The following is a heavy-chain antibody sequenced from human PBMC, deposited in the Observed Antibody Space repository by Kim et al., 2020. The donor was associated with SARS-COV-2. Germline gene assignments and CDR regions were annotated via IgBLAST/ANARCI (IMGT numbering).Heavy chain of an antibody. CDR3: ARGSEAATLRYFDWLPPCCFDY. Sequence: SETLSLTCTVSGYSISSGYYWGWIRQPPGKGLEWIGSIYHSGSTYYNPSLKSRVTISVDTSKNQFSLKLSSVTAADTAVYYCARGSEAATLRYFDWLPPCCFDYWGQGTLVTVSS. CDR1: GYSISSGYY. CDR2: IYHSGST. J-gene: IGHJ4*02. V-gene: IGHV4-38-2*02. D-gene: IGHD3-9*01.